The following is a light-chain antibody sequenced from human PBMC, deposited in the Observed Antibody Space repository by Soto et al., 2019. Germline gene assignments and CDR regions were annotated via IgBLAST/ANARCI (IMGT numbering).Light chain of an antibody. CDR1: RRVNTY. CDR2: DAS. J-gene: IGKJ1*01. CDR3: QQRDNWPWT. V-gene: IGKV3-11*01. Sequence: EIVMTQSPATLSVSPGGRATLSCRASRRVNTYLAWYQQKSGQAPRLLIFDASNRAAGTPARFSGSGSGTDFTLTISSLEPEDFAVYYCQQRDNWPWTFGQGTKVDIK.